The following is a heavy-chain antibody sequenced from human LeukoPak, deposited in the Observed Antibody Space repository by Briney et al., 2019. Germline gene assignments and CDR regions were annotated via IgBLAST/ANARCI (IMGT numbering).Heavy chain of an antibody. CDR2: IIPIFGTA. CDR1: GYTFTSYG. J-gene: IGHJ3*02. V-gene: IGHV1-69*05. D-gene: IGHD3-22*01. CDR3: ARDSYDSSGYFSQDAFDI. Sequence: SVKVSCKASGYTFTSYGISWVRQAPGQGLEWMGGIIPIFGTANYAQKFQGRVTITTDESTSTAYMELSSLRSEDTAVYYCARDSYDSSGYFSQDAFDIWGQGTMVTVSS.